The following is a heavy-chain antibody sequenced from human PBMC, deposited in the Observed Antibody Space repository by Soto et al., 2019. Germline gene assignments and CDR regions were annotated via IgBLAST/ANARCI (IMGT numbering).Heavy chain of an antibody. Sequence: SETLSLTCTVSGGSISSSSYYWGWIRQPPGKGLEWIGSIYYSGSTYYNPSLKSRVTISVDTSKNQFSLKLSSVTAADTAVYYCAAPYSGYSYGNVDYWGQGTLVTVSS. V-gene: IGHV4-39*01. CDR2: IYYSGST. CDR1: GGSISSSSYY. J-gene: IGHJ4*02. CDR3: AAPYSGYSYGNVDY. D-gene: IGHD5-18*01.